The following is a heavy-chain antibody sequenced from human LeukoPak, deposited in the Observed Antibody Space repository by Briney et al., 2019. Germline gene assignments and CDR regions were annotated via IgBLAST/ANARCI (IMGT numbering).Heavy chain of an antibody. CDR1: GGSISNGDHY. D-gene: IGHD2-15*01. J-gene: IGHJ4*02. CDR2: IYYSGST. Sequence: PSETLSLTCTVSGGSISNGDHYWSWIRQHPGKGLEWIGHIYYSGSTYYNPSLKSRGIISVETSKNQFSLKLSSVTAADTAVYYCAGGPVYCSGGSCATSYWGQGTLVTVSS. CDR3: AGGPVYCSGGSCATSY. V-gene: IGHV4-31*03.